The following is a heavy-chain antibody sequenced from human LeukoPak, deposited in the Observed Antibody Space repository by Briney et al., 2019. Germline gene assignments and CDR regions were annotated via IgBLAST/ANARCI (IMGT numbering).Heavy chain of an antibody. J-gene: IGHJ4*02. D-gene: IGHD3-22*01. Sequence: ASETLSLTCAVSGGSISSSNWWSWVRQPPGKGLEWIGEIYHSGSTNYNPSLKSRVTISVDKSKNQFSLKLSSVTAADTAVYYCAREPYYYDSSGALDYWGQATLVTVSS. V-gene: IGHV4-4*02. CDR2: IYHSGST. CDR3: AREPYYYDSSGALDY. CDR1: GGSISSSNW.